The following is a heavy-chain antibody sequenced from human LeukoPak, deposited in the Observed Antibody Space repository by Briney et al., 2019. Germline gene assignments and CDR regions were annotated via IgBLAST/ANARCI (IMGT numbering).Heavy chain of an antibody. J-gene: IGHJ5*02. CDR1: GFSFSSFS. V-gene: IGHV3-21*01. D-gene: IGHD6-6*01. Sequence: GGSLRLSCAASGFSFSSFSMNWVRQAPGKGLEWVSYISGGSSFTYYVDSVKGRFTISRDNAKNSLYLQMNSLRAEDTAVYYCARDLGYSSSPNWFDPWGQGTLVTVSS. CDR2: ISGGSSFT. CDR3: ARDLGYSSSPNWFDP.